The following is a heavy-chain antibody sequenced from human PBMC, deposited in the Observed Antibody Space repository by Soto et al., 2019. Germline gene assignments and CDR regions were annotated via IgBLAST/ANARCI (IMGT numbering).Heavy chain of an antibody. V-gene: IGHV3-15*01. CDR2: IKRKTDGGTT. CDR3: ASTLRTGIAVAGQGFDY. Sequence: GGSLRLSCAASGFTFSNAWMSWVRQAPGKGLEWVGRIKRKTDGGTTDYAAPVKGRFTISRDDSKNTLYLQMNSLRAEDTAVYYCASTLRTGIAVAGQGFDYWGQGTLVTVSS. J-gene: IGHJ4*02. D-gene: IGHD6-19*01. CDR1: GFTFSNAW.